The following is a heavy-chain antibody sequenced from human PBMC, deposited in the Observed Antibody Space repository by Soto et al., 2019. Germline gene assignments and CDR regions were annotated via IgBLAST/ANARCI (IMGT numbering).Heavy chain of an antibody. V-gene: IGHV1-8*02. CDR1: GYTFTTYD. Sequence: QVQLVQSGAEVKNPGASVKVSCTTSGYTFTTYDINWVRQATGQGFEWMGWMNPNSGNTGYAQKFQGRVTRSRDTSIRTAYMELSSLRSEDTAVYYCVRNLYGFDPWGQGTLVTVSS. CDR2: MNPNSGNT. J-gene: IGHJ5*02. CDR3: VRNLYGFDP. D-gene: IGHD3-16*01.